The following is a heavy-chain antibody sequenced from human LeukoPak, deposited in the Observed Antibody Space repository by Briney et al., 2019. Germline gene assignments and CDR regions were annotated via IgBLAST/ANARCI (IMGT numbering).Heavy chain of an antibody. D-gene: IGHD3-3*01. CDR3: ARPRGITIFGVVSGAFDI. V-gene: IGHV4-59*01. CDR2: IYYSGST. Sequence: SETLSLTCTVSGGSISSYYWSWIRQPPGKGLEWIGYIYYSGSTNYNPSLKSRVTISVDTSKNQFSLKLSSVTAADTAVYYCARPRGITIFGVVSGAFDIWGQGTMVTVSS. J-gene: IGHJ3*02. CDR1: GGSISSYY.